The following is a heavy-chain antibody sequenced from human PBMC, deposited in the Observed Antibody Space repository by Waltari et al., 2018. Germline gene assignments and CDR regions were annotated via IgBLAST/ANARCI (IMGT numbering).Heavy chain of an antibody. CDR2: IYTSGST. V-gene: IGHV4-4*07. CDR1: GGSISSYY. Sequence: QVQLQESGPGLVKPSETLSLTCTVSGGSISSYYWSWIRQPAGKGLEWIGRIYTSGSTNYNPSLKSRVTMSVDTSKNQFSLKLSSVTAADTAVYYCARDVVPAAIVPGYNWFDPWGQGTLVTVSS. D-gene: IGHD2-2*02. J-gene: IGHJ5*02. CDR3: ARDVVPAAIVPGYNWFDP.